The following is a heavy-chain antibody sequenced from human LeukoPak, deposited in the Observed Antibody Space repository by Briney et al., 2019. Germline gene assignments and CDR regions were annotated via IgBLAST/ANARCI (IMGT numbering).Heavy chain of an antibody. J-gene: IGHJ4*02. CDR1: GFTFSSYA. D-gene: IGHD3-22*01. CDR3: ARTYYYDSSGYPDY. V-gene: IGHV3-30-3*01. CDR2: ISYDGSNK. Sequence: GRSLRLSCAASGFTFSSYAMHWVRQAPGKGLEWVAVISYDGSNKYYAGSVKGRFTISRDNSKNTLYLQMNSLRAEDTAVYYCARTYYYDSSGYPDYWGQGTLVTVSS.